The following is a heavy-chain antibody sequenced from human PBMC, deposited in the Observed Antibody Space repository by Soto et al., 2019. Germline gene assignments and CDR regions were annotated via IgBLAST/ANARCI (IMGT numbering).Heavy chain of an antibody. CDR3: ARERYRPPTYDFWSDYYTHDAFDI. J-gene: IGHJ3*02. D-gene: IGHD3-3*01. V-gene: IGHV3-11*01. Sequence: PGGSLRLSCAASGFTFSDYYMSWIRQAPGKGLEWVSYISSSGSTIYYADSVKGRFTISRDSAKNSLYLQMNSLRAEDTAVYYCARERYRPPTYDFWSDYYTHDAFDIWGQGTMVTVSS. CDR1: GFTFSDYY. CDR2: ISSSGSTI.